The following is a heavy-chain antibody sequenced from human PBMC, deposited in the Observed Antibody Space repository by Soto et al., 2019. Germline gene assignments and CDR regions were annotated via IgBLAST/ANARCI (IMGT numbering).Heavy chain of an antibody. CDR2: IKQDGSEK. Sequence: EVQLVESGGGLAQPGGSLRLSCAASGFTFSSYWMSWVRQAPGKGLEWVANIKQDGSEKYYVDSVKGRFTISRDNAKNSLYLQMNSLRAEDTAVYYCARALGEDYYGMDVWGQGTTVTVSS. V-gene: IGHV3-7*01. J-gene: IGHJ6*02. CDR1: GFTFSSYW. CDR3: ARALGEDYYGMDV. D-gene: IGHD1-26*01.